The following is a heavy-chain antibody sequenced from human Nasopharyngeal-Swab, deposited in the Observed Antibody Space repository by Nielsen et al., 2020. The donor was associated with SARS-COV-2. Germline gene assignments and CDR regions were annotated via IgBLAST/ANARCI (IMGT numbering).Heavy chain of an antibody. CDR2: IKQSGSGQ. J-gene: IGHJ4*02. D-gene: IGHD2-2*01. CDR3: ARYCSTTSCPRGFDY. CDR1: GFTFSSYW. Sequence: GESLKISCAASGFTFSSYWMSWVRQAPGKGLEWVAHIKQSGSGQYYVDSVNGRFTISRDNAKNSLSLQMNSLRAEDTAVYYCARYCSTTSCPRGFDYWGQGTLVTVSS. V-gene: IGHV3-7*01.